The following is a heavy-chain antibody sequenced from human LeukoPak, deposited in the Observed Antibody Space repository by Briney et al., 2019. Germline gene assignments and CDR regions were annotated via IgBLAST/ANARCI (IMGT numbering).Heavy chain of an antibody. CDR2: IYSSGST. V-gene: IGHV4-4*07. CDR1: GGSISSYY. Sequence: KPSETLSLTCTVSGGSISSYYWSWIRQPAGKGLEWIGRIYSSGSTNFNPSLKSRVTISQDTSKNQVSLKVNSVTAADTAVYYCARDPRYSSSAHVFDIWGQGTMVTVSS. J-gene: IGHJ3*02. CDR3: ARDPRYSSSAHVFDI. D-gene: IGHD6-6*01.